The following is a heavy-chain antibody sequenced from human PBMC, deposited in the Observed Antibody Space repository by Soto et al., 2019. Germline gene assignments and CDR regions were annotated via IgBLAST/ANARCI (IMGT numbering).Heavy chain of an antibody. CDR1: GGAMNSYY. CDR2: IYSSGST. CDR3: ARGQRFSDWFDP. J-gene: IGHJ5*02. V-gene: IGHV4-4*07. D-gene: IGHD3-3*01. Sequence: QVHLQESGPGLVKPSETLSLTCTVSGGAMNSYYWTWIRQPAAKGLEWIGRIYSSGSTKYNPSLQSRVTMSLDTSKNQFSLRLTSVTAADTAVYYCARGQRFSDWFDPWGQGTLVTVSS.